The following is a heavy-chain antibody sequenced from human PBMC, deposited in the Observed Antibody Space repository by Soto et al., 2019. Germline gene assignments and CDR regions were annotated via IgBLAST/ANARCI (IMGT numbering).Heavy chain of an antibody. V-gene: IGHV4-30-4*01. CDR3: ASALRDYFDY. Sequence: QVQLQESGPGLVKPSQTLSLTCTVSGGSISSGDYYWSWIRQPPGKGLEWIGYIYYSGSTYYNPSLQSRVTISVDPSKNHFPPKLSSVTAADTAVYYCASALRDYFDYWGQGTLVTLSS. CDR2: IYYSGST. CDR1: GGSISSGDYY. J-gene: IGHJ4*02.